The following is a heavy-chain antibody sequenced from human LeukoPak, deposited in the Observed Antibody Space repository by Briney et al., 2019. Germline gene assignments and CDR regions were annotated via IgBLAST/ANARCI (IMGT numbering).Heavy chain of an antibody. D-gene: IGHD3-10*01. CDR1: GFMFETYW. Sequence: GGSLRLSSAASGFMFETYWMNWVRQVPGEGLEWVANMKHDGSEEYYVESVKGRFIISRDNTNKLLYLQMNSLRAEDTAIYYCARKAAGWGVLDHWGQGILVTVSS. CDR2: MKHDGSEE. V-gene: IGHV3-7*03. CDR3: ARKAAGWGVLDH. J-gene: IGHJ4*02.